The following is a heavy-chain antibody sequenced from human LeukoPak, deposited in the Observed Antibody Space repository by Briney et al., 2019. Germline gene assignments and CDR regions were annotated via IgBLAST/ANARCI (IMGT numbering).Heavy chain of an antibody. J-gene: IGHJ4*02. CDR1: GFTFSDYY. CDR2: ISSSGSTI. CDR3: ARDNGAAAVNFDY. D-gene: IGHD6-13*01. Sequence: GGPLRLSCAASGFTFSDYYMSWIRQATGKGLEWVSYISSSGSTIYYADSVKGRFTISRDNAKNSLYLQMNSLRAEDTAVYYCARDNGAAAVNFDYWGQGTLVTVSS. V-gene: IGHV3-11*04.